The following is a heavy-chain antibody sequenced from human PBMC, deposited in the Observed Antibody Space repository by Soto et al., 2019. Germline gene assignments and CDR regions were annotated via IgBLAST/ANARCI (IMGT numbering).Heavy chain of an antibody. V-gene: IGHV1-3*01. J-gene: IGHJ5*02. D-gene: IGHD6-13*01. CDR1: GYTFTSYG. CDR3: VRGHVSATGIDWFEP. Sequence: GAAVMVSFNDSGYTFTSYGIHWVRQAPGQMLDCIGWINAANGDTKYSPKFQGRVTITRDTSASTAYMELSSLRSEDTAVYYCVRGHVSATGIDWFEPWGQGSLVNVYS. CDR2: INAANGDT.